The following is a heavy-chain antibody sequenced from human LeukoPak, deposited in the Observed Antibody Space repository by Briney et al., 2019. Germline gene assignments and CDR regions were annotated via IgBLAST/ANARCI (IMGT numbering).Heavy chain of an antibody. CDR1: GLTFSSAW. J-gene: IGHJ5*02. CDR2: IKSKTDGGTT. CDR3: TADIYFGFDP. V-gene: IGHV3-15*01. Sequence: GGSLRLSCAASGLTFSSAWMSWVRQAPGKGLEWVGRIKSKTDGGTTDYAAPVKGRFTISRDDSKNTLYLHMNSLKTEGTAVYYCTADIYFGFDPWGQGTRVTVSS. D-gene: IGHD3-9*01.